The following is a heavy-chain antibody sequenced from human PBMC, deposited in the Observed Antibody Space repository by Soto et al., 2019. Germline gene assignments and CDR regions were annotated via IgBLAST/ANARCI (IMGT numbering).Heavy chain of an antibody. V-gene: IGHV3-72*01. CDR1: GYTFSDHY. CDR3: TRAAYGHGFDI. J-gene: IGHJ3*02. Sequence: MQLVESGGDLVQPGGTLKLSCVGSGYTFSDHYMDWVRQAPGKGLEWVGSIRNRGGGYITQYAASVRGRFTVSRDDSKDSLYLQMNSLKIEGTAVYYCTRAAYGHGFDIWGQETVVTGSS. CDR2: IRNRGGGYIT. D-gene: IGHD4-17*01.